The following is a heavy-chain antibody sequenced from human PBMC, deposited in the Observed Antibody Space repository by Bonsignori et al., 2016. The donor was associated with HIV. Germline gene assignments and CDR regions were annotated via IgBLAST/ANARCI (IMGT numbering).Heavy chain of an antibody. V-gene: IGHV4-4*07. CDR2: ISTSGNI. CDR3: AREGRFDGYNYLSAFDI. J-gene: IGHJ3*02. Sequence: SETLSLTCTVSGGSISSSHWTWIRQPAGKGLEWIGRISTSGNINSNPALKSRVTMSVDTSKRQFSLRLNSVTAADTAVYYCAREGRFDGYNYLSAFDIWGQGTMVTVSS. CDR1: GGSISSSH. D-gene: IGHD5-24*01.